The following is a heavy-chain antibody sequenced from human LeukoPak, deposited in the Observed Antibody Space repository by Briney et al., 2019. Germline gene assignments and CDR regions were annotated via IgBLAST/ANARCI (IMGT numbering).Heavy chain of an antibody. Sequence: ASVKVSCKASGYTFTGYYMHWVRQAPGKGLEWMGGFDPEDGETIYAQKFQGRVTMTEDTSTDTAYMELSSLRSEDTAVYYCATMSPVCSGGSCYSGVGGMDVWGQGTTVTVSS. CDR3: ATMSPVCSGGSCYSGVGGMDV. D-gene: IGHD2-15*01. CDR2: FDPEDGET. CDR1: GYTFTGYY. V-gene: IGHV1-24*01. J-gene: IGHJ6*02.